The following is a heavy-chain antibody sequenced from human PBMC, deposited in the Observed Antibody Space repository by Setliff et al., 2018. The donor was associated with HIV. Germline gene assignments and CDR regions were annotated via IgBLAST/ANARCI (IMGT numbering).Heavy chain of an antibody. D-gene: IGHD3-10*01. CDR2: INHSGST. CDR3: ARVLRGGDERVVAFDI. CDR1: GFTFSSCS. V-gene: IGHV4-34*01. Sequence: GSLRLSCAASGFTFSSCSMKWVRQPPGKGLEWIGEINHSGSTNYNPSLKSRVTISVDTSKKQFSLKLSSVTAADTAVYYCARVLRGGDERVVAFDIWGQGTMVTVSS. J-gene: IGHJ3*02.